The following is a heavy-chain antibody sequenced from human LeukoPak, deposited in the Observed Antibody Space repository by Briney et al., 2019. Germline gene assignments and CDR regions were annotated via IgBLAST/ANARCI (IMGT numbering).Heavy chain of an antibody. CDR2: ISYDGSNK. D-gene: IGHD3-3*01. Sequence: GRSLRLSCAAPGFTFSSYAMHWVRQAPGKGLEWVAVISYDGSNKYYADSVKGRFTISRDNSKNTLYLQMNSLRAEDTAVYYCARGNYDFWSGYYMDLDYWGQGTLVTVSS. J-gene: IGHJ4*02. V-gene: IGHV3-30-3*01. CDR3: ARGNYDFWSGYYMDLDY. CDR1: GFTFSSYA.